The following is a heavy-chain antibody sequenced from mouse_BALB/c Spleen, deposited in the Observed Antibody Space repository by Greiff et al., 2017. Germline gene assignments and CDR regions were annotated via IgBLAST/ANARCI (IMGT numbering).Heavy chain of an antibody. CDR1: GFSLTSYG. Sequence: VKLQESGPGLVAPSQSLSITCTVSGFSLTSYGVHWVRQPPGKGLEWLGVIWAGGSTNYNSALISRLSISKDNSKSQVFLKMNSLQTDDTAMYYCARDEGGSGYDYWGQGTSVTVSS. J-gene: IGHJ4*01. D-gene: IGHD1-2*01. V-gene: IGHV2-9*02. CDR2: IWAGGST. CDR3: ARDEGGSGYDY.